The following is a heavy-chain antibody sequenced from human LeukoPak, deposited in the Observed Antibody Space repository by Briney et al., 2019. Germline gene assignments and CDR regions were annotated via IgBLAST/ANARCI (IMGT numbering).Heavy chain of an antibody. D-gene: IGHD2-8*02. V-gene: IGHV3-30*04. J-gene: IGHJ5*02. Sequence: PGGSLRLSCAASGFTLSSTSYGMHWVRQAPGKGLEWVAMISYDGGSTYYADSVKGRFIISRDSSNNAVYLQMNSLRTEDSALYYCARDWARGVWCNWFGPWGQGTRVTVSS. CDR1: GFTLSSTSYG. CDR2: ISYDGGST. CDR3: ARDWARGVWCNWFGP.